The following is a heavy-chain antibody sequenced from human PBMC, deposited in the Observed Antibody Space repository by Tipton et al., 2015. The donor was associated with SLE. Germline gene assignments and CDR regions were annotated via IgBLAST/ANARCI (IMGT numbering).Heavy chain of an antibody. J-gene: IGHJ4*02. CDR1: AVSVSSSNYY. Sequence: TLSLTCNVSAVSVSSSNYYWGWIRQPPGKGLEWIGSIYYSGSTHYNPSLKSRVTMSVDMSKNQFSLELRSVTAADTAVYYCARLLTAAGTHFFDYWGQGTLVTVSS. CDR2: IYYSGST. D-gene: IGHD6-13*01. CDR3: ARLLTAAGTHFFDY. V-gene: IGHV4-39*07.